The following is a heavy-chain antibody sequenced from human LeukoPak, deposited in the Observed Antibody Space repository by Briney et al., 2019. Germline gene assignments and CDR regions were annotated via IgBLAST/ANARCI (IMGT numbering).Heavy chain of an antibody. Sequence: SVKISCKASGGTFSSYAISWVRQAPGQGLEWMGRIIPIFGTANYAQKFQGRVTITTDESTSTAYMELSSLRSEDTAVYYCAGSLRFLEWLPQFDPWGQGTLVTVSS. J-gene: IGHJ5*02. V-gene: IGHV1-69*05. CDR1: GGTFSSYA. CDR3: AGSLRFLEWLPQFDP. D-gene: IGHD3-3*01. CDR2: IIPIFGTA.